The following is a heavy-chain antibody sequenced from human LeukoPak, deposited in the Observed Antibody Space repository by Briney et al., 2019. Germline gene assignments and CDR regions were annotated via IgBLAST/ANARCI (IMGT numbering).Heavy chain of an antibody. Sequence: GGSLRLSCAASGFTFSSYAMSGVRQAPGKGLEWVSAISGSGGSTYYADSVKGRFTISRDNSKNTLYLQMNSLRAEDTAVYYCAKGRRRGNYYDSSGYYPLPINWFDPWGQGTLVTVSS. CDR2: ISGSGGST. CDR3: AKGRRRGNYYDSSGYYPLPINWFDP. CDR1: GFTFSSYA. D-gene: IGHD3-22*01. V-gene: IGHV3-23*01. J-gene: IGHJ5*02.